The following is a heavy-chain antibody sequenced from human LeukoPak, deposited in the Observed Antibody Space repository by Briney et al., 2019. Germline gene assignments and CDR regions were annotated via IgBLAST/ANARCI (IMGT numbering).Heavy chain of an antibody. CDR2: ISAYNGNT. CDR3: ARVAQVLRYFDWLPIREYFDY. CDR1: GYTFTTYG. V-gene: IGHV1-18*01. J-gene: IGHJ4*02. D-gene: IGHD3-9*01. Sequence: ASVKVSCKASGYTFTTYGISCVRQAPGQGLEWMGWISAYNGNTNYAQKLQGRVTMTTDTSTSTAYMELRSVRSDDTAVYYCARVAQVLRYFDWLPIREYFDYWGQGTLVTVSS.